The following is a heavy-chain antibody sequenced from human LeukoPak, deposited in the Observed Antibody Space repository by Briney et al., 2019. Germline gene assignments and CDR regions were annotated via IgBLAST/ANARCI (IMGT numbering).Heavy chain of an antibody. D-gene: IGHD2-15*01. CDR3: TRHQGAGGSGVDY. CDR2: ISSSGSTI. V-gene: IGHV3-11*01. CDR1: GFTFSDYY. J-gene: IGHJ4*02. Sequence: GGSLRLSCAASGFTFSDYYMSWIRQAPGKGLEWVSYISSSGSTIYYADSVKGRFTISRDNSKNTLYLQMNSLETEDTAVYYCTRHQGAGGSGVDYWGQGTLVTVSS.